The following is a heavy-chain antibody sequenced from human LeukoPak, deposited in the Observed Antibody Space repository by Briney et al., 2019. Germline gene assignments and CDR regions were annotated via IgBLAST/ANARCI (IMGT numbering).Heavy chain of an antibody. CDR3: ARILGYCSGGSCYSDY. J-gene: IGHJ4*02. V-gene: IGHV1-8*01. Sequence: ASVKVSCKASGYTFTSYDINWVRQATGQGREWMGWMNPNSGNTGYAQKFQGRVTMTRNTSISTAYMELSSLRSEDTAVYYCARILGYCSGGSCYSDYWGQGTLVTVSS. D-gene: IGHD2-15*01. CDR2: MNPNSGNT. CDR1: GYTFTSYD.